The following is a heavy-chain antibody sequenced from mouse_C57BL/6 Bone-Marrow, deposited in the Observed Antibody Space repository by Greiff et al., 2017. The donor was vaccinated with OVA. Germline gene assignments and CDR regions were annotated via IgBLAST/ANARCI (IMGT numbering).Heavy chain of an antibody. CDR2: IWSGGST. CDR1: GFSLTSYG. Sequence: VKVEESGPGLVQPSQSLSITCTVSGFSLTSYGVHWVRQSPGQGLEWLGVIWSGGSTDYNAAFISSLSISKDNSTSQAFFKMNSQQADDTAIYDCAARKLWHYWYFDVWGTGTTVTVSS. D-gene: IGHD1-1*02. V-gene: IGHV2-2*01. CDR3: AARKLWHYWYFDV. J-gene: IGHJ1*03.